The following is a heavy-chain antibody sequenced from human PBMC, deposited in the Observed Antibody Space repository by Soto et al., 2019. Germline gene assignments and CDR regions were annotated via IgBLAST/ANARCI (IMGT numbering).Heavy chain of an antibody. CDR3: ARDGPHMVPAAMNYYYYGMDV. Sequence: QVQLVQSGAEVKKPGASVKVSCKASGYTFISYGISWVRQAPGQGLEWMGWISAYNGNTNYAQKLQGRVTMTTDTSTSTAYMELRSLRSDDTAVYYCARDGPHMVPAAMNYYYYGMDVWGQGTTVTVSS. D-gene: IGHD2-2*01. CDR2: ISAYNGNT. CDR1: GYTFISYG. V-gene: IGHV1-18*01. J-gene: IGHJ6*02.